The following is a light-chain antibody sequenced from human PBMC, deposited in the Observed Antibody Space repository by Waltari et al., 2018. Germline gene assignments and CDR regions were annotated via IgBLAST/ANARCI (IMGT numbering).Light chain of an antibody. J-gene: IGLJ3*02. Sequence: SYELTQPPSVSVSPGQTASITCSGDKLGHKFAFWYQQRPGQSPVLVIYQDTKRPSGIPELFSGSNAGNTAALTISGTQAMDEADYYCQAWDNSRVVFGGGTKLTVL. CDR1: KLGHKF. CDR3: QAWDNSRVV. V-gene: IGLV3-1*01. CDR2: QDT.